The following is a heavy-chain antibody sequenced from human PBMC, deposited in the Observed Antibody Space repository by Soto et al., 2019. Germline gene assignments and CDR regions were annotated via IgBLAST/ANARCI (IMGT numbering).Heavy chain of an antibody. D-gene: IGHD1-1*01. J-gene: IGHJ6*02. CDR2: INSGSSFI. CDR3: ARETESYSWNDGLMDV. Sequence: EVQLVESGGGLVKPEGSLRLSCAASGFTLSSFTMNWVRQTPEKGLEWISSINSGSSFIYYADSVRGRFTISRDDAKNSLYLQMNSLSAGDTSLYSCARETESYSWNDGLMDVWGQGTTVIVSS. V-gene: IGHV3-21*01. CDR1: GFTLSSFT.